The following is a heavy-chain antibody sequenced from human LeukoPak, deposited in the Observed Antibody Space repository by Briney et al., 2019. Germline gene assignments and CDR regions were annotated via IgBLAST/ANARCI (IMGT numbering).Heavy chain of an antibody. CDR3: AKHREYCTTTSCFYYGMDV. CDR1: GFTFSSYA. D-gene: IGHD2-2*01. J-gene: IGHJ6*02. CDR2: LSATGYTT. Sequence: GGSLRLSCAASGFTFSSYAMSWVRQAPGKGLEGVSVLSATGYTTHYADSVKGRFTISRDNSKNTLSLQMNSLRAEDTALYYCAKHREYCTTTSCFYYGMDVWGQGTTVAVSS. V-gene: IGHV3-23*01.